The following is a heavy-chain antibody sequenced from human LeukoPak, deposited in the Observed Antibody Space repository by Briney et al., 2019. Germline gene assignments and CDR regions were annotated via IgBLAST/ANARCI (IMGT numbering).Heavy chain of an antibody. Sequence: GGSLRLSCAASGFTYSSYSMNWVRQAPGKGLEWVSYISSSSSTIYYADSVKGRFTISRDNAKNSLYLQMNSLRAEDTAVYYCARESSSSWRDFDYWGQGTLVTVSS. J-gene: IGHJ4*02. V-gene: IGHV3-48*01. CDR3: ARESSSSWRDFDY. CDR1: GFTYSSYS. D-gene: IGHD6-13*01. CDR2: ISSSSSTI.